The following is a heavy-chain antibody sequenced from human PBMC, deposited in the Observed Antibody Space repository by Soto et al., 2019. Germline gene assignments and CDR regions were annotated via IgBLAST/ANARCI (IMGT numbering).Heavy chain of an antibody. Sequence: VQLLESGGGLVQPGGSLRLSCAASGFTFSAYAMGWVRQAPGKGLEWVSTIHGGGGATHYADSVKGRFTISRDDSKDRLYAQMSRLRAKDTAVYYCAKVEGHPLEYWDLDLWGRGTRVTVSS. CDR3: AKVEGHPLEYWDLDL. J-gene: IGHJ2*01. CDR2: IHGGGGAT. CDR1: GFTFSAYA. V-gene: IGHV3-23*01. D-gene: IGHD1-1*01.